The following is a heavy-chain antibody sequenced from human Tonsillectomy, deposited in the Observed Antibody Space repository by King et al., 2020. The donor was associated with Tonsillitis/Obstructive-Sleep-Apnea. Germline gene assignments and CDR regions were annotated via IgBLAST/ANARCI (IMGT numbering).Heavy chain of an antibody. Sequence: QLVQSGGVVVQPGGSLRLSCAASGFTFDDYTMHWVRHAPGKGLEWVSLISWDGGTTYYADSVKGRFTISRDNSKNSLYLQMNSLRTEDTALYYCAKDDKGYCSSTSCYGGAFDIWGQGTMVTVSS. CDR1: GFTFDDYT. CDR2: ISWDGGTT. CDR3: AKDDKGYCSSTSCYGGAFDI. D-gene: IGHD2-2*01. J-gene: IGHJ3*02. V-gene: IGHV3-43*01.